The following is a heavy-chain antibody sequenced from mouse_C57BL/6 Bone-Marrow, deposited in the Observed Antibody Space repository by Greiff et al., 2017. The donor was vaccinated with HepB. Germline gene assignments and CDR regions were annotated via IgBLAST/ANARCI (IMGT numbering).Heavy chain of an antibody. CDR1: GFTFSSYA. CDR2: ISDGGSYT. J-gene: IGHJ2*01. CDR3: AREGGLRRGYYFDY. D-gene: IGHD2-12*01. Sequence: EVMLVESGGGLVKPGGSLKLSCAASGFTFSSYAMSWVRQTPEKRLEWVATISDGGSYTYYPDNVKGRFTISRDNAKNNLYLQMSHLKSEDTAMYYCAREGGLRRGYYFDYWGQGATLTVSS. V-gene: IGHV5-4*01.